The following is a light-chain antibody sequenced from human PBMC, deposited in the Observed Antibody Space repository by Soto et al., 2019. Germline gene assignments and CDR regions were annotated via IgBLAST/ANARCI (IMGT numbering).Light chain of an antibody. CDR2: EVS. J-gene: IGLJ1*01. CDR1: SSDVGGYNY. V-gene: IGLV2-14*01. Sequence: QSVLTQPASVSGSPGQSITISCTGTSSDVGGYNYVSWYQQHPGKAPKLMIYEVSNRPSGVSNRFSGSKSGYTASLTVSGLQAEDEADYYCSSFAGGNIYVFGTGTKLTVL. CDR3: SSFAGGNIYV.